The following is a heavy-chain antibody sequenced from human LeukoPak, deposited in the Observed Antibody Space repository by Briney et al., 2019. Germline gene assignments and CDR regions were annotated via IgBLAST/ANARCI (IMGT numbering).Heavy chain of an antibody. V-gene: IGHV1-3*01. J-gene: IGHJ4*02. CDR3: ARAGYSSSWLYYFDY. Sequence: ASVKVSCKASGYTFTSYAMHWVRQAPGQRLEWMGWINAGNGNTKYSQKFQGRVTITRDTSASTAYMELSSLRSEDTAVYYCARAGYSSSWLYYFDYWGQGTLVTVSS. CDR2: INAGNGNT. CDR1: GYTFTSYA. D-gene: IGHD6-13*01.